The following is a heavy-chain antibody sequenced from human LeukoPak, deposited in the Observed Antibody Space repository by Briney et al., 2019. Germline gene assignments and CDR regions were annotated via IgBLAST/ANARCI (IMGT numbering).Heavy chain of an antibody. CDR2: INHSGST. Sequence: PETPSLTCAVYGGSFSGYYWSWIRQPPGKGLEWIGEINHSGSTNYNPSLKSRVTISVDTSKNQFSLKLSSVTAADTAVYYCASGVVVPAANNYYYMDVWGKGTTVTVSS. CDR3: ASGVVVPAANNYYYMDV. J-gene: IGHJ6*03. V-gene: IGHV4-34*01. D-gene: IGHD2-2*01. CDR1: GGSFSGYY.